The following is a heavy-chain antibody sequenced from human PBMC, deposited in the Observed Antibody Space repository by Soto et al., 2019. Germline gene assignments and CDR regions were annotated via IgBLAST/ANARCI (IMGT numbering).Heavy chain of an antibody. J-gene: IGHJ3*02. CDR1: GYSFTSHL. V-gene: IGHV5-51*01. CDR2: IYPRDSDT. Sequence: GESLKISCNASGYSFTSHLIGWVRQMTWKGVWWMGSIYPRDSDTTSSPSYQGQIIITADKSSSTAYLQWSSLKASDTAMYYCARLRTDTNQSFDNWGQGTMVTVSS. D-gene: IGHD2-2*01. CDR3: ARLRTDTNQSFDN.